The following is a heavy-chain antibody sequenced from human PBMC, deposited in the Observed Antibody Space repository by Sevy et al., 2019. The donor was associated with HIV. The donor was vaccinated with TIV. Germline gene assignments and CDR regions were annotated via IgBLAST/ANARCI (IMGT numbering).Heavy chain of an antibody. Sequence: GGSLRLSCAASGFSFSSYDMHWVRQATGKGLEWVSAIGTTGDTYYPGSVKGRFTISRENAKNSLYLQMNSLRAGDTAIXXCXREGYYYDSSGYSRXYYXYGXXVWGQGTTVTVSS. V-gene: IGHV3-13*01. CDR3: XREGYYYDSSGYSRXYYXYGXXV. D-gene: IGHD3-22*01. J-gene: IGHJ6*02. CDR1: GFSFSSYD. CDR2: IGTTGDT.